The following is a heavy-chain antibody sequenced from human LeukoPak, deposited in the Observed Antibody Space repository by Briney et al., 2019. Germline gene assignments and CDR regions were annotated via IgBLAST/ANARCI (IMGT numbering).Heavy chain of an antibody. Sequence: GGSLRLSCAASRFTFSSYEMNWVRQAPGKGLEWVSYISSSGSTIYYADSVKGRFTISRDNAKNSLYLQMNSLRAEDTAVYYCAKRREPAATKYYFDCWGQGTLVTVSS. D-gene: IGHD2-2*01. V-gene: IGHV3-48*03. CDR3: AKRREPAATKYYFDC. J-gene: IGHJ4*02. CDR1: RFTFSSYE. CDR2: ISSSGSTI.